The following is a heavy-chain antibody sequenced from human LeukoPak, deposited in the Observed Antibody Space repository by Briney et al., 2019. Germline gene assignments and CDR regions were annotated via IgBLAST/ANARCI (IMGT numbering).Heavy chain of an antibody. CDR3: ARGPEGYGTSIIWFDP. CDR2: INPNSGDT. J-gene: IGHJ5*02. Sequence: GASVKVSCKTSGYTFTGYYIHWVRQAPGQGLEWMGWINPNSGDTNYAQKFQGRVSMTGDTSISTAYMELSRLRSEDTAVYYCARGPEGYGTSIIWFDPWGQGTLVTVSS. V-gene: IGHV1-2*02. CDR1: GYTFTGYY. D-gene: IGHD2/OR15-2a*01.